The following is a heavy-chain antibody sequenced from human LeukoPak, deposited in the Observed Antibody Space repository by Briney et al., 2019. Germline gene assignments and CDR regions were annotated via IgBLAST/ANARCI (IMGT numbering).Heavy chain of an antibody. J-gene: IGHJ4*02. D-gene: IGHD5-18*01. V-gene: IGHV3-23*03. CDR1: GFTFSNSA. CDR2: FYTGGNT. Sequence: PGGSLRLSCAASGFTFSNSAMSWVRQAPGKGLEWVSVFYTGGNTYYADSVQGRFTISRDNSKNTLYLQMDSLRAEDTAVYYCAGAYGYNYFDYWGQGTLVTVSS. CDR3: AGAYGYNYFDY.